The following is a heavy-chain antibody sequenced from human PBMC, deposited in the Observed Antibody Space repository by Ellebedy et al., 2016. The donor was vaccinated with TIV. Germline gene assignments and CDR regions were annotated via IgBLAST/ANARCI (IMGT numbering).Heavy chain of an antibody. V-gene: IGHV3-30-3*01. CDR3: ARDLDKSSGWYGGAAY. CDR1: GFTFDSYA. J-gene: IGHJ4*02. CDR2: ISHDGSSQ. Sequence: GESLKISCVASGFTFDSYAMHWVRQAPGKGLEWVAVISHDGSSQYYADSVKGRFTVSRDNSMTTVDLEMNSLRAEDTALYYCARDLDKSSGWYGGAAYWGQGTQVTVSS. D-gene: IGHD6-19*01.